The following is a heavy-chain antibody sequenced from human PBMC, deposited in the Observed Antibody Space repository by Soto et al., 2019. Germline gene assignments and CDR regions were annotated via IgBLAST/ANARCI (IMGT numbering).Heavy chain of an antibody. CDR1: GYPFTSYY. V-gene: IGHV1-46*01. J-gene: IGHJ4*02. Sequence: QVQLVQSGAEVKKPGASVKVSCKASGYPFTSYYMHWVRQAPGKVLEWMGLINPSGGSTSYAQKFKGRVTMTRDTSTSTVYKELSSLRSEDTAVYYCARDAYYYGDFAGIGYWCQGTLGTVSS. CDR3: ARDAYYYGDFAGIGY. CDR2: INPSGGST. D-gene: IGHD4-17*01.